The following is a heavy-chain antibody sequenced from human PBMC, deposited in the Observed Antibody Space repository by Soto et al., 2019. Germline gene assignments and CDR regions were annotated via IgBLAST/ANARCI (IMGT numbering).Heavy chain of an antibody. CDR3: ASMWFGELLLDY. Sequence: QVQLQQWGAGLLKPSETLSLTCAVYGGSFSGYYWSWIRQPPGKGLEWIGEINHSGSTNYNPSLKSRVNISVDTSKNQFSLKLSSVTAADTAVYYCASMWFGELLLDYWGQGTLVTVSS. CDR2: INHSGST. CDR1: GGSFSGYY. D-gene: IGHD3-10*01. J-gene: IGHJ4*02. V-gene: IGHV4-34*01.